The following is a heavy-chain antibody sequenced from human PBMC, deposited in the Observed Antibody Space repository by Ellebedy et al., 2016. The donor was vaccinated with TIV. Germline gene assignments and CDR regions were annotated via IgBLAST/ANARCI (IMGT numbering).Heavy chain of an antibody. J-gene: IGHJ5*02. CDR3: ARHDPRYYESSGFYYGGWFDP. CDR1: NGSITDYF. D-gene: IGHD3-22*01. V-gene: IGHV4-59*08. CDR2: IDYSGNT. Sequence: PSETLSLTCTVSNGSITDYFWSWIRQPPGKGLEWIGYIDYSGNTNYNPSLQSRVTVSVDTSKNQFSLKLSSVTAADTAVYFCARHDPRYYESSGFYYGGWFDPWGQGTLVTVSS.